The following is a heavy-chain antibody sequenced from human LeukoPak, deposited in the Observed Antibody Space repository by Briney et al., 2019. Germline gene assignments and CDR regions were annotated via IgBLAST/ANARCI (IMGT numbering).Heavy chain of an antibody. D-gene: IGHD6-19*01. J-gene: IGHJ4*02. CDR3: ARSIAVAGTNFDY. CDR2: ITGSGYYM. CDR1: GFTVSSNY. V-gene: IGHV3-21*01. Sequence: PGGSLRLSCAASGFTVSSNYMSWVRQAPGKGPEWVSSITGSGYYMYSADSLKGRFTISRDNANNSLYLQMNSLGADDTAVYYCARSIAVAGTNFDYWGQGTLVTVSS.